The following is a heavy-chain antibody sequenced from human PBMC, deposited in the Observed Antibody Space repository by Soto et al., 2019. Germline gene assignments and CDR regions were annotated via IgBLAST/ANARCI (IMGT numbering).Heavy chain of an antibody. D-gene: IGHD4-17*01. CDR2: ISAYNGNT. V-gene: IGHV1-18*01. Sequence: QVQLVQSGAEEKKPGASVKVSCKASGYTFSGYAMGWVRQAPGQGLEWMGWISAYNGNTDYAQKFQGRVTMTTDTSMSTAYMELMSLTSGATAVYYCARPFGDYGDYAWSLRYWGQGTLVSVSS. CDR3: ARPFGDYGDYAWSLRY. CDR1: GYTFSGYA. J-gene: IGHJ4*02.